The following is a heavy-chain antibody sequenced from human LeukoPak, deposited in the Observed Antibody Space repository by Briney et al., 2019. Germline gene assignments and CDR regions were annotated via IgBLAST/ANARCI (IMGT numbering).Heavy chain of an antibody. Sequence: SETLSLTCAVYGGSFSGYYWSWIRQPPGKGLEWIGEINHSGSTNYNPSLKSRVTISVDTSKNQFSLKLSSVTAADTAVYYCARLDVDTVNWFDPWGQGTLVTVSS. CDR2: INHSGST. CDR1: GGSFSGYY. CDR3: ARLDVDTVNWFDP. J-gene: IGHJ5*02. V-gene: IGHV4-34*01. D-gene: IGHD5-18*01.